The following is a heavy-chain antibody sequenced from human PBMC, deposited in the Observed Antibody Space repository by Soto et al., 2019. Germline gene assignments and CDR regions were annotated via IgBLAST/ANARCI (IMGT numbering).Heavy chain of an antibody. J-gene: IGHJ5*02. CDR1: GGSISSYY. CDR3: ARDPRAVHYYDSSGYHWFDP. V-gene: IGHV4-59*01. Sequence: SETLSLTCTVSGGSISSYYWSWIRQPPGKGLEWIGYIYYSGSTNYNPSLKSRVTISVDTSKNQFSLKLSSVTAADTAVYYCARDPRAVHYYDSSGYHWFDPWGQGTLVTVSS. CDR2: IYYSGST. D-gene: IGHD3-22*01.